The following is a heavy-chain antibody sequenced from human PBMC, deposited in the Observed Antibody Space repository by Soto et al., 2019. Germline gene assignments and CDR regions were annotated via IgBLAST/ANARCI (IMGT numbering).Heavy chain of an antibody. J-gene: IGHJ3*01. CDR3: SQAFVGIRVVVTV. V-gene: IGHV3-23*01. CDR2: SSGSGGST. Sequence: EGLEWVSASSGSGGSTYYADSVKGRFSISRDNSKNTLYLQMNNLRAEDTAVYFCSQAFVGIRVVVTVW. D-gene: IGHD3-22*01.